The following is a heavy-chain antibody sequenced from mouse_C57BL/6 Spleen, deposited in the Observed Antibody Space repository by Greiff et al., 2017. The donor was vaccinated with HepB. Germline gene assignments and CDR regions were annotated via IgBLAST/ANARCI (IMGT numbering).Heavy chain of an antibody. D-gene: IGHD2-3*01. CDR2: IYHGSGNT. V-gene: IGHV1-76*01. CDR3: AREDGYYGDY. CDR1: GYTFTDYY. J-gene: IGHJ2*01. Sequence: QVQLQQSGAELVRPGASVKLSCKASGYTFTDYYINWVKQRPGQGLEWIARIYHGSGNTYYNEKFKGKATLTAEKSSSTAYMQISSLTSEDSAVYFCAREDGYYGDYWGQGTTLTVSS.